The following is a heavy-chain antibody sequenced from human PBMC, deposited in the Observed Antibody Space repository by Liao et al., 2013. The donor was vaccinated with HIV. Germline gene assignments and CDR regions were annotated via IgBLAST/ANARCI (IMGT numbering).Heavy chain of an antibody. CDR1: GGSLSSYY. V-gene: IGHV4-4*07. Sequence: QVQLQESGPGLVKPSETLSLTCTVSGGSLSSYYWSWIRQPAGKGLEWIGHMYSSGNIDYNPSFQSRVTMSLDTSKNQFSLNLTSVTAADTAVYYCARALYFPRGTGFGFDIWGQGTMVTVSS. J-gene: IGHJ3*02. D-gene: IGHD1-26*01. CDR2: MYSSGNI. CDR3: ARALYFPRGTGFGFDI.